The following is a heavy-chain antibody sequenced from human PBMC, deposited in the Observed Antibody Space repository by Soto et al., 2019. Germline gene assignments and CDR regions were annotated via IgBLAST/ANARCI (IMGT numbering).Heavy chain of an antibody. Sequence: PGGSLRLSCAASGFTFSSYEMNWVRQAPGKGLEWVSYISSSGSTIYYADSVKGRFTISRDNAKNSLYLQMNSLRAEDTAVYYCARVAVDTAMVTDYWGQGTLVTVSS. CDR3: ARVAVDTAMVTDY. V-gene: IGHV3-48*03. D-gene: IGHD5-18*01. CDR1: GFTFSSYE. J-gene: IGHJ4*02. CDR2: ISSSGSTI.